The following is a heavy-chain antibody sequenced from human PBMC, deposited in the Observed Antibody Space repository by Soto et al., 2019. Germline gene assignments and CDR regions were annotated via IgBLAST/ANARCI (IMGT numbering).Heavy chain of an antibody. D-gene: IGHD3-22*01. CDR2: IDYSGRT. J-gene: IGHJ3*02. V-gene: IGHV4-59*12. Sequence: SETLSLTCTVSGGSIDNYYWSWIRQPPGKGLDWVGYIDYSGRTNYSPSLKSRATISLDTSNNEFGLKLSSVTAADTAVYYCAREIDFYDISVYGFVIWGQGTM. CDR3: AREIDFYDISVYGFVI. CDR1: GGSIDNYY.